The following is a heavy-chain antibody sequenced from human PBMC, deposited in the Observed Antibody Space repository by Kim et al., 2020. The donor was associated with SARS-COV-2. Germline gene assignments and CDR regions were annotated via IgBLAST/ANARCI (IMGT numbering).Heavy chain of an antibody. V-gene: IGHV5-10-1*01. D-gene: IGHD3-10*01. CDR2: YT. CDR3: VLFYYDAFDI. J-gene: IGHJ3*02. Sequence: YTNYSPSFQGHVTISADKSISTAYLQWSSLKASDTAMYYCVLFYYDAFDIWGQGTMVTVSS.